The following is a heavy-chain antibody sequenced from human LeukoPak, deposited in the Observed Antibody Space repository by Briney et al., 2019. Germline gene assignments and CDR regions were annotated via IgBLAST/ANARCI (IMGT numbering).Heavy chain of an antibody. CDR2: IYYSGST. J-gene: IGHJ3*02. CDR3: ARTTLSITIFGVVIPDAFDI. CDR1: GGSISSGGYY. D-gene: IGHD3-3*01. V-gene: IGHV4-31*03. Sequence: PSETLSLTCTVSGGSISSGGYYWSWIRQHPGKGLEWIGYIYYSGSTYYNPSLKSRVTISVDTSKNQFSLKLSSVTAADTAVYYCARTTLSITIFGVVIPDAFDIWGQGTMVTVSS.